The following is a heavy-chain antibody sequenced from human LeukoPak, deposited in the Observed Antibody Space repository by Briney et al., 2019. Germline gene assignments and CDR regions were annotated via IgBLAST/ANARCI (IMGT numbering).Heavy chain of an antibody. CDR3: ARASYDSSGYYPDY. J-gene: IGHJ4*02. CDR2: MNPNSGNT. Sequence: ASVKVSCKASGYTFTSYDINWVRQATGQGLEWMGWMNPNSGNTGYAQKFQGRVTMARNTSISTAYMELSSLRSEDTAVYYCARASYDSSGYYPDYWGQGTLVTVSS. D-gene: IGHD3-22*01. V-gene: IGHV1-8*01. CDR1: GYTFTSYD.